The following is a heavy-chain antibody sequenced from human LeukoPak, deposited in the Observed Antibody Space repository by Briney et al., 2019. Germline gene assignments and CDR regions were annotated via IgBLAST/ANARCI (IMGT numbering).Heavy chain of an antibody. CDR1: GYSFTSYW. J-gene: IGHJ6*04. CDR2: IDPSDSYT. Sequence: GESLKISCKGSGYSFTSYWISWVRQMPGKGLEWMGRIDPSDSYTNYSPSFQGHVTISADKSISTAYLQWSSLKASDTAMYYCARHARSTYYYYGMDVWGKGTTVTVSS. CDR3: ARHARSTYYYYGMDV. V-gene: IGHV5-10-1*01. D-gene: IGHD5/OR15-5a*01.